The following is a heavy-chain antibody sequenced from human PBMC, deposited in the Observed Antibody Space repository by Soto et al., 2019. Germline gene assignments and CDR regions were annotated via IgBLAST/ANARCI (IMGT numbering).Heavy chain of an antibody. J-gene: IGHJ4*02. CDR1: GYTFTNYG. CDR3: ARGVEAAAVAPGHY. V-gene: IGHV1-18*01. CDR2: ISAYNGNT. D-gene: IGHD6-13*01. Sequence: GACLKVSCRASGYTFTNYGVICVPQAPGQGLEWMGWISAYNGNTNYAQKLQGRVTMTTDTSTSTAYMELRSLRSDDTAVYYCARGVEAAAVAPGHYWGQGTLVTVSS.